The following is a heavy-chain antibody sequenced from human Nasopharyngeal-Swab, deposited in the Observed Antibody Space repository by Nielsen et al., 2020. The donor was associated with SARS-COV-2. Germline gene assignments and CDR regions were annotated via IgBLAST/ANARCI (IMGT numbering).Heavy chain of an antibody. J-gene: IGHJ5*02. CDR1: GFTFSSFW. CDR3: ARDVAGADSA. V-gene: IGHV3-74*01. CDR2: IDTDGSIT. Sequence: GESLKISCTASGFTFSSFWMHWVRQVPGKGLVWVSRIDTDGSITDHADSVKGRFTISRDNAKNTLYLQMNNLRAEDTALYYCARDVAGADSAWGQGTLVTVSS. D-gene: IGHD2-21*01.